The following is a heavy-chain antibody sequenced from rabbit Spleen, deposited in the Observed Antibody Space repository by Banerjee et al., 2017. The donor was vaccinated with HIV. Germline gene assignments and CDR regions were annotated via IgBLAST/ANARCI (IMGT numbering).Heavy chain of an antibody. CDR1: GFSFSSGFH. D-gene: IGHD1-1*01. V-gene: IGHV1S45*01. Sequence: QQQLEESGGDLVQPEGSLTLTCTASGFSFSSGFHMCWVRQAPGKGLEWIACIDTNDADTDYANWPKGRFTISKTSSTTVTLQMTSLTAADTATYFCARDLTSVIGWNFNLWGPGTLVTVS. CDR2: IDTNDADT. CDR3: ARDLTSVIGWNFNL. J-gene: IGHJ4*01.